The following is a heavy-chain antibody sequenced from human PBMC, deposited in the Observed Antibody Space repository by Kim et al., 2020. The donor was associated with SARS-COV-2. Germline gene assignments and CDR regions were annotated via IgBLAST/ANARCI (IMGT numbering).Heavy chain of an antibody. CDR1: GFTFSSYW. D-gene: IGHD3-10*01. Sequence: GGSLRLSCAASGFTFSSYWMHWVRQAPGKGLVWVSRINSDGSSTSYADSVKGRFTISRDNAKNTLYLQMNSLRAEDTAVYYCARDPLYYYGSLDYYGMDVWGPGTTVTVSS. CDR2: INSDGSST. J-gene: IGHJ6*02. V-gene: IGHV3-74*01. CDR3: ARDPLYYYGSLDYYGMDV.